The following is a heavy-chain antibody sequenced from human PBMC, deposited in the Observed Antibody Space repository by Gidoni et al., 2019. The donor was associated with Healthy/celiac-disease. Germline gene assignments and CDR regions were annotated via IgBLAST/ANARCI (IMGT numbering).Heavy chain of an antibody. J-gene: IGHJ4*02. V-gene: IGHV4-34*01. D-gene: IGHD2-2*01. CDR3: ARSYQPLLMRGGGFDY. CDR1: GGSFSGYY. CDR2: INNSGST. Sequence: QVQLQQWGAGLLKPSETLSLTCAVYGGSFSGYYWSWIRQPPGKGLEWIGEINNSGSTNYNPYLKSRVTISVDTSKNQFSLKLSSVTAADTAVYYCARSYQPLLMRGGGFDYWGQGTLVTVSS.